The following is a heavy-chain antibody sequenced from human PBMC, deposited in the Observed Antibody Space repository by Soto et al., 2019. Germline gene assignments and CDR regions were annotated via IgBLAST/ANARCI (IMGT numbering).Heavy chain of an antibody. V-gene: IGHV4-59*08. CDR2: IYYSGST. D-gene: IGHD6-13*01. CDR1: GGSISSYY. CDR3: ARLNRGVSSWSPSQGWFDP. Sequence: PSETLSLTCTVSGGSISSYYWSWIRQPPGKGLEWIGYIYYSGSTNYNPSLKSRVTISVDTSKNQFSLKLSSVTAADTAVYYCARLNRGVSSWSPSQGWFDPWGQGTLVTVSS. J-gene: IGHJ5*02.